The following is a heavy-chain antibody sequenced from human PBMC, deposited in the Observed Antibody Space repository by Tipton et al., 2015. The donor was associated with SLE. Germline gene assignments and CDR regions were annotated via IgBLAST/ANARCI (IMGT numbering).Heavy chain of an antibody. Sequence: TLSLTCFVSGDSISSSTYSWAWIRQPPGKGLEWIGYIYYSGSTNYNPSLKSRVTISVDTSKNQFSLEVRSVTAADTAVYYCARVPAVYYYYMDVWGKGTTVTVSS. CDR3: ARVPAVYYYYMDV. V-gene: IGHV4-61*05. CDR2: IYYSGST. D-gene: IGHD2-2*01. J-gene: IGHJ6*03. CDR1: GDSISSSTYS.